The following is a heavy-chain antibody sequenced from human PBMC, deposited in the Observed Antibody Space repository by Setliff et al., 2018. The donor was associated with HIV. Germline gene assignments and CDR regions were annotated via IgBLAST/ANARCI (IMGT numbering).Heavy chain of an antibody. Sequence: PSETLSLTCTVSGGSISSSSYYWGWIRQPPGKGLEWIGSIYYSGSTYYNPSLKSRVTISVDTSKSQFSLNVKSMTAADTAIYYCARRGSSWYSHWFDPWGQGTLVTVSS. CDR1: GGSISSSSYY. V-gene: IGHV4-39*01. CDR3: ARRGSSWYSHWFDP. CDR2: IYYSGST. D-gene: IGHD6-13*01. J-gene: IGHJ5*02.